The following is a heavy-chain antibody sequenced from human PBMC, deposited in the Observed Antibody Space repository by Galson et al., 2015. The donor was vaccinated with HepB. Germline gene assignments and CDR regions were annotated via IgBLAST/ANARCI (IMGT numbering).Heavy chain of an antibody. CDR2: IYWDDDK. D-gene: IGHD5-24*01. Sequence: LVKPTQTLTLTCTFSGFSLSTSAVGVGWIRQPPGKALEWLALIYWDDDKRYSPSLKSRLTITKDTSKNQVVLTMTDMDPVDTATYFRAPRRTGRDGNKHYYYGMDDWGPGTTVTVSS. CDR3: APRRTGRDGNKHYYYGMDD. V-gene: IGHV2-5*02. CDR1: GFSLSTSAVG. J-gene: IGHJ6*02.